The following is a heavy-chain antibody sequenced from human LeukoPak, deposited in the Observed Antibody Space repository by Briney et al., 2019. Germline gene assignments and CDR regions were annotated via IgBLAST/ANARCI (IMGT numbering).Heavy chain of an antibody. CDR1: GGSFGGYF. CDR3: AKLRPLYSSGWPDIDY. D-gene: IGHD6-19*01. J-gene: IGHJ4*02. Sequence: SETLSLTCAVYGGSFGGYFWNWNRQPPGKGLEWIGEINHSGSTNYNPSLKSRVTISVDTSKNQFSLKLRSVTAADTAVYYCAKLRPLYSSGWPDIDYWGQGTLVTVSS. CDR2: INHSGST. V-gene: IGHV4-34*01.